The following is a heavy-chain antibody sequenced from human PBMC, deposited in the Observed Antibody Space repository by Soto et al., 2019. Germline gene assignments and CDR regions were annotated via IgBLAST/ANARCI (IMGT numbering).Heavy chain of an antibody. CDR3: ARDHEDCSSTSCYAGVYAFDI. V-gene: IGHV4-31*03. CDR2: IYYSGST. CDR1: GGSISSGGYY. J-gene: IGHJ3*02. Sequence: SETLSLTCTVSGGSISSGGYYWSWIRQHPGKGLEWIGYIYYSGSTYYNPSLKSRVTISVDTSKNQFSLKLSSVTAADTAVYYCARDHEDCSSTSCYAGVYAFDIWGQGTMVTVSS. D-gene: IGHD2-2*01.